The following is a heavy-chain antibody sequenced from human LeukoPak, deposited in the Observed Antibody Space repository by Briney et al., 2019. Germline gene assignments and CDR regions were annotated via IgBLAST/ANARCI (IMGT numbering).Heavy chain of an antibody. V-gene: IGHV3-30*01. Sequence: GGSLRLSCAASGFTFSSYAMHWVRQAPGKGLEWVAVISYDGSNKYYADSVKGRFTIPRDNSKNTLYLQMNSLRAEDTAVYYCAREAGEPDLNFDYWGQGTLVTVSS. J-gene: IGHJ4*02. CDR3: AREAGEPDLNFDY. CDR2: ISYDGSNK. D-gene: IGHD1-14*01. CDR1: GFTFSSYA.